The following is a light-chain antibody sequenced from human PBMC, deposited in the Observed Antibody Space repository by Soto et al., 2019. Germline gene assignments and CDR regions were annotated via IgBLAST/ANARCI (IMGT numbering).Light chain of an antibody. CDR2: DAF. J-gene: IGKJ1*01. Sequence: EIVLTQSPATLSLSPGERATLSCGASQSISSYLAWYQQKPGQAPRLLIYDAFNRATGIPARFSGSGSGTDFTLTISSLEPEDFAVYYCQQRTNWPITFGQGTKVDIK. V-gene: IGKV3-11*01. CDR1: QSISSY. CDR3: QQRTNWPIT.